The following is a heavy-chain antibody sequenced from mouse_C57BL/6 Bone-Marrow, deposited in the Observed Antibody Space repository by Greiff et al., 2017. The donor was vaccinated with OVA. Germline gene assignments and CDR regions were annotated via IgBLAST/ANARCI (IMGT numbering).Heavy chain of an antibody. D-gene: IGHD2-3*01. CDR1: GYTFTSYW. CDR3: ARNDGFLYWYFDV. V-gene: IGHV1-64*01. J-gene: IGHJ1*03. Sequence: QVQLQQSGAELVKPGASVKLSCKASGYTFTSYWMHWVKQRPGQGLEWIGMIHPNSGSTNYNEKFKSKATLTVDKSSSTAYMQLSSLTSEDSAVYYCARNDGFLYWYFDVWGTGTTVTVSS. CDR2: IHPNSGST.